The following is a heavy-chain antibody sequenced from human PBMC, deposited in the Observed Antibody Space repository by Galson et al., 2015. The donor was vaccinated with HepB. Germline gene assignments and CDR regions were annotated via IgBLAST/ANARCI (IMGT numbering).Heavy chain of an antibody. D-gene: IGHD2-2*01. CDR2: ILNDGSDK. CDR1: GFGFSRHA. CDR3: ARDLYRSECRYCREPSAPYQHKGMDV. Sequence: LRLSCAASGFGFSRHAMYLVRQAPGKGLEWVAVILNDGSDKYYADSVKGRFTISRDNPKNTLYLQMNSLRGEDTAVYFCARDLYRSECRYCREPSAPYQHKGMDVWGQGTTVTVSS. J-gene: IGHJ6*02. V-gene: IGHV3-30*04.